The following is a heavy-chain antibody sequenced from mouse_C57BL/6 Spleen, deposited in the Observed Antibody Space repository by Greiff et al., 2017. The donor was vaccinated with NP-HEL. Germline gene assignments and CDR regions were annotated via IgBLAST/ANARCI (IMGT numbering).Heavy chain of an antibody. D-gene: IGHD4-1*01. CDR3: ARETGTGYFDV. J-gene: IGHJ1*03. CDR1: GYAFSSSW. Sequence: QVQLQQSGPELVKPGASVKISCKASGYAFSSSWMNWVKQRPGKGLEWIGRIYPGDGDTNYNGKFKGKATLTADKSSSTAYMQLSSLTSEDSAVYCCARETGTGYFDVWGTGTTVTVSS. CDR2: IYPGDGDT. V-gene: IGHV1-82*01.